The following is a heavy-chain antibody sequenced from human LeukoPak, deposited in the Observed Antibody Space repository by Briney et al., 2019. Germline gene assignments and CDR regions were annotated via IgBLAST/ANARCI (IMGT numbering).Heavy chain of an antibody. D-gene: IGHD3-10*01. J-gene: IGHJ4*02. Sequence: PSETLSLTCTVSGGSISSYYWSWIRQPPGKGLEWIGYIFYSGSTNYNPSLKSRVTISVGTSKNQFSLNLTSVTAADTAVYYCARHGSGSVAAPSYWGQGALVTVSS. V-gene: IGHV4-59*08. CDR2: IFYSGST. CDR3: ARHGSGSVAAPSY. CDR1: GGSISSYY.